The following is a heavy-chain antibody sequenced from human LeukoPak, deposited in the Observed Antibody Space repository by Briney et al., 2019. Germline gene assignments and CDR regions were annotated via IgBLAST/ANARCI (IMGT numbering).Heavy chain of an antibody. D-gene: IGHD5-18*01. CDR2: ISAYNGDT. J-gene: IGHJ3*02. CDR3: ASNQRVKYSYGAFDI. CDR1: GYTFTSYG. Sequence: GASVKVSCKASGYTFTSYGISWVRQAPGQGLEWMGWISAYNGDTNYAQKLQGRVTMTTDTSTSTAYMELRSLRSDDTAVYYCASNQRVKYSYGAFDIWGQGTMVTVSS. V-gene: IGHV1-18*01.